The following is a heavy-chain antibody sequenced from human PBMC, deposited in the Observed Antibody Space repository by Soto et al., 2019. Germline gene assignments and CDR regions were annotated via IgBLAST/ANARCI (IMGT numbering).Heavy chain of an antibody. V-gene: IGHV1-69*01. CDR2: IIPFFKGT. Sequence: QVRLVQSGAEVKKPGSSVKVSCTASGGTFNSLAISWVRQAPGQGLEWMGGIIPFFKGTNYAEKFQGRVTITADESTSTAYMDLSSLRSEDTAVYYCARDVSLNYYDGTYYYFAMDVWGQGTTVTVSS. J-gene: IGHJ6*02. CDR1: GGTFNSLA. D-gene: IGHD3-16*01. CDR3: ARDVSLNYYDGTYYYFAMDV.